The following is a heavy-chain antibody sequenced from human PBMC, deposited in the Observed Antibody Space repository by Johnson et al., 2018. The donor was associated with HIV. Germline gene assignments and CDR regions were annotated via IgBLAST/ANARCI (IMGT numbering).Heavy chain of an antibody. Sequence: QVQLEESGGDLVKPGGSLRLSCAASGFTFSDYYMSWIRQAPGTGLEWVSYISSSGSTIYYADSVKCRFNLARYQAKNSLYLQMHSLRAEDTSVYYCARFRRGYCAGDCPGRAFDIWGQGTMVTVSS. V-gene: IGHV3-11*04. J-gene: IGHJ3*02. CDR3: ARFRRGYCAGDCPGRAFDI. CDR1: GFTFSDYY. CDR2: ISSSGSTI. D-gene: IGHD2-21*02.